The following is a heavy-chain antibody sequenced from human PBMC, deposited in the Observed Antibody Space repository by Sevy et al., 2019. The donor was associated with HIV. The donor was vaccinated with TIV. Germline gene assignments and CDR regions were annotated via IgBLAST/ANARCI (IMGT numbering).Heavy chain of an antibody. CDR3: ARGVLARPRGDYWYFDL. Sequence: GGSLRLSCTASGFTFSTYAMSWVRQAPGKGLEWVSGISGSASTTYYGGAVYYADSVKGRFTITRDNAKNTLYLEMNSLGDEDSAVFHCARGVLARPRGDYWYFDLWGRGTLVTVSS. CDR1: GFTFSTYA. D-gene: IGHD6-6*01. V-gene: IGHV3-23*01. J-gene: IGHJ2*01. CDR2: ISGSASTTYYGGAV.